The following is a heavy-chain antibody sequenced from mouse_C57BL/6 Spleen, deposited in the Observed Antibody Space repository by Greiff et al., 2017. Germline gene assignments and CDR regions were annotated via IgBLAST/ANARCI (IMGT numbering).Heavy chain of an antibody. CDR1: GYTFTEYT. D-gene: IGHD2-1*01. V-gene: IGHV1-62-2*01. J-gene: IGHJ2*01. CDR3: ARHESLYGNFDY. CDR2: FYPGSGSI. Sequence: QVQLKESGAELVKPGASVKLSCKASGYTFTEYTIHWVKQRSGQGLEWIGWFYPGSGSIKYNEKFKDKATLTADKSSSTVYMELSRVTSEDSAVYFCARHESLYGNFDYWGQGTTLTVSS.